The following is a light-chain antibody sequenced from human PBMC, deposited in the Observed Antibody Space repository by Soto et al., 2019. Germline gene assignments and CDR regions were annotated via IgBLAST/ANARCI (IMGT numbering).Light chain of an antibody. CDR3: QQYNNWPPYT. CDR1: QSVTSN. J-gene: IGKJ2*01. Sequence: EVVMTQSPATLSVSPGERVTLSCRASQSVTSNLAWYQQKPGQPPRLLLYGASTRATGVPARFSGSGSGTDFTLTISSLQSEDFAVYYCQQYNNWPPYTFGQGTKVEIK. V-gene: IGKV3-15*01. CDR2: GAS.